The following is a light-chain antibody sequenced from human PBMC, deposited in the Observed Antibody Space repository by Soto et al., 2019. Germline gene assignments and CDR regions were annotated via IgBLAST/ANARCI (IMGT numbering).Light chain of an antibody. V-gene: IGLV2-14*01. J-gene: IGLJ2*01. CDR1: SSDVGGYNY. CDR3: SSYTSSSTLVV. CDR2: DVS. Sequence: QSVLTQPASVSGSPGQSITISCTGTSSDVGGYNYVSWYQQHPGKAPKLMIYDVSNLPSGVSNRFSGSKSGNTASLTISGRQAEDEADYYCSSYTSSSTLVVFGGGTQLTVL.